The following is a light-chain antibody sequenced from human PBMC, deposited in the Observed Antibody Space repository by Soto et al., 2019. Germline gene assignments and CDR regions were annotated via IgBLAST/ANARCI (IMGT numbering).Light chain of an antibody. CDR3: QQYKNWPLT. J-gene: IGKJ4*01. CDR1: QSVCSN. CDR2: DAS. V-gene: IGKV3-15*01. Sequence: ILLTQSAATLSLSAGERPTVSCRASQSVCSNLAWYKQKPGQAPRLLSYDASTRATGFPARCSGSGSGTEFTLTINSLTSDSFATYYCQQYKNWPLTFGGGTKVYIK.